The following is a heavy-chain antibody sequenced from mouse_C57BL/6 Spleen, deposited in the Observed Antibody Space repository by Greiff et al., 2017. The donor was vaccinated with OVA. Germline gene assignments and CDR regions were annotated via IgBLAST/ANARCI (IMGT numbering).Heavy chain of an antibody. Sequence: VQLQQSGPGLVQPSQSLSITCTVSGFSLTSYGVHWVRQSPGKGLEWLGVIWSGGSTDYNAAFISRLSISKDNSKSQVFFKMNSLQADDTAIYYCARQGGDWYFDVWGTGTTVTVSS. J-gene: IGHJ1*03. CDR3: ARQGGDWYFDV. CDR1: GFSLTSYG. CDR2: IWSGGST. V-gene: IGHV2-2*01.